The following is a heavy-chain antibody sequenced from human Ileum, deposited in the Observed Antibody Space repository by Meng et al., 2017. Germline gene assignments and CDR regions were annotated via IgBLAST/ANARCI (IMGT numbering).Heavy chain of an antibody. CDR2: IDHSGGT. D-gene: IGHD1-26*01. CDR1: GGSLSGYY. J-gene: IGHJ5*02. CDR3: ARRVGATPYAYNWLDP. Sequence: HVQLQQWGAGLLKPSGTLSLTCGVYGGSLSGYYWSWIRQPPGKGLEWIGEIDHSGGTNYNPSLKNRVTISVDTSNNRFSLKLSSVKAADTALYFCARRVGATPYAYNWLDPWGQGTLVTVSS. V-gene: IGHV4-34*01.